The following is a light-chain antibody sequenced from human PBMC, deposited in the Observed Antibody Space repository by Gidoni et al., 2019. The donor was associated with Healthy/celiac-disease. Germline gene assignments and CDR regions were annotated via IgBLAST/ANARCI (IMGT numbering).Light chain of an antibody. J-gene: IGLJ2*01. CDR3: SSYTSSSTLV. Sequence: QSPLTQPASASGSPGQSITISCTRTSSDVGGYNYVSWYQQHPGKAPKLMIYEVSNRPSGVSNRFSGSKSGNTASLTISGLQAEDEADYYCSSYTSSSTLVFGGGTKLTVL. CDR1: SSDVGGYNY. CDR2: EVS. V-gene: IGLV2-14*01.